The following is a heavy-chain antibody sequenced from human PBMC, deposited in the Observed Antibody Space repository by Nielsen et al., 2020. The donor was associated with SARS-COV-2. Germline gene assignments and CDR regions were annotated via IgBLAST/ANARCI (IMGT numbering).Heavy chain of an antibody. J-gene: IGHJ6*03. V-gene: IGHV1-18*01. CDR2: ISPSNGNT. CDR3: ARVYYYGSGSYWGYYYYYMDV. D-gene: IGHD3-10*01. Sequence: WVRQAPGQGLEWMGRISPSNGNTNYAQKLQGRVTMTTDTSTSTAYMELRSLRSDDTAVYYCARVYYYGSGSYWGYYYYYMDVWGKGTTVT.